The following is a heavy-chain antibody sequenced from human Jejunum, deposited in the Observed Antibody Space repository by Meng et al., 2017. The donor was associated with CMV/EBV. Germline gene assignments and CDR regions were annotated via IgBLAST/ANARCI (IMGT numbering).Heavy chain of an antibody. CDR3: ARGEGIYDTRGYLGY. D-gene: IGHD3-22*01. CDR2: ISYDGRSK. J-gene: IGHJ4*02. V-gene: IGHV3-30*04. CDR1: GFTFNNFA. Sequence: QVHGWGSGGGVVQPGRSLRLSCAASGFTFNNFAIHWVRQAPGKGLEWVAVISYDGRSKYYADSVTGRFTISRDNSKNTLYLQMNSLTPEDTAVYYCARGEGIYDTRGYLGYWGQGILVTVSS.